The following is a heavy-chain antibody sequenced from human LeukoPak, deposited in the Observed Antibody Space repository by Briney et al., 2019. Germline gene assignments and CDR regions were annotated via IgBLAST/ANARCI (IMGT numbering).Heavy chain of an antibody. CDR3: AGVNSSSNYYYYMDV. D-gene: IGHD6-6*01. V-gene: IGHV4-59*08. CDR2: IYCSGST. CDR1: GGSISSYY. J-gene: IGHJ6*03. Sequence: PSETLSLTCTVSGGSISSYYWSWIRQPPGKGLEWIGYIYCSGSTNYNPSLKSRVTISVDTSKNQFSLKLSSVTAADTAVYYCAGVNSSSNYYYYMDVWGKGTTVTVSS.